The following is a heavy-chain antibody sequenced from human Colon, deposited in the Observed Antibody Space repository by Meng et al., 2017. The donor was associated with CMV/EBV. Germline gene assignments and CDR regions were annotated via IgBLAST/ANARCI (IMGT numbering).Heavy chain of an antibody. CDR1: GFTFSSYW. J-gene: IGHJ4*02. CDR3: AKPLSIAARSSFDY. D-gene: IGHD6-6*01. CDR2: INSDGSST. V-gene: IGHV3-74*01. Sequence: GESLKISCAASGFTFSSYWMHWVRQAPGKGLVWVSRINSDGSSTSYADSVKGRFTISRDNAKNTLYLQMNSLRAEDTAVYYCAKPLSIAARSSFDYWGQGTLVTVSS.